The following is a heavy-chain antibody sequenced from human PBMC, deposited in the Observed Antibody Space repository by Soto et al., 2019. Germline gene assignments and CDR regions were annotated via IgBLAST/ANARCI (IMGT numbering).Heavy chain of an antibody. CDR2: IYYSGST. CDR1: GGSISSSSYY. V-gene: IGHV4-39*01. D-gene: IGHD4-17*01. CDR3: ARGLRGPSYYFDY. Sequence: QLQLQESGPGLVKPSETLTLTCTVSGGSISSSSYYWGWIRQPPGKGLEWIGSIYYSGSTYYNPSLKSRVTIPADTSKNQFSRQRSSVTAADSAVYYCARGLRGPSYYFDYWCQGTLVTVSS. J-gene: IGHJ4*02.